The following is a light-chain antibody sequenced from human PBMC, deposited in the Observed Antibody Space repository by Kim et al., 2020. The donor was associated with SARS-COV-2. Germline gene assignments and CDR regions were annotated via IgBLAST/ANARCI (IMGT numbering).Light chain of an antibody. CDR2: AGA. Sequence: ACVEDRVTITCRTSQSISSHLNWYHQKPGRAAKLLISAGASLQGGVPSRCSGSGSETDFSLTISSLQPEDFATYFCQQSYITPFTFGPGTKVDIK. J-gene: IGKJ3*01. CDR1: QSISSH. CDR3: QQSYITPFT. V-gene: IGKV1-39*01.